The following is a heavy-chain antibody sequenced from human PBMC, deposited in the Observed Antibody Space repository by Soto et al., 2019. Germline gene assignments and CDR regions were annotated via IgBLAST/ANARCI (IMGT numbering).Heavy chain of an antibody. Sequence: QVQLVESGGGVVQPGRSLRLSCAASGFTFSTYVMHWVRQAPGKGLEWVALTSYDGSNKYYADSVKGRFTISRDNSTNTLYLQMNSLRAEDTAVYYCARDRSVVVVPATPDYWGQGTLVTVSS. CDR1: GFTFSTYV. J-gene: IGHJ4*02. V-gene: IGHV3-30-3*01. CDR2: TSYDGSNK. CDR3: ARDRSVVVVPATPDY. D-gene: IGHD2-15*01.